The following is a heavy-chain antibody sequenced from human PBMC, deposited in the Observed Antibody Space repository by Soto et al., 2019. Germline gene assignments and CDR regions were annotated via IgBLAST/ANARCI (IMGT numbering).Heavy chain of an antibody. V-gene: IGHV3-23*01. CDR1: GFTFSSYA. D-gene: IGHD3-16*01. CDR3: AKRAWGTYYFDY. CDR2: ISGSGDST. J-gene: IGHJ4*02. Sequence: EVQLLESGGGLVQPGGSLRLSCAASGFTFSSYAMSWVRQAPGKGLEWVSAISGSGDSTFYADSVKGRFTISRDNSKNTLYLQMNSLRAVDTAVYYCAKRAWGTYYFDYWGQGTLVTVSS.